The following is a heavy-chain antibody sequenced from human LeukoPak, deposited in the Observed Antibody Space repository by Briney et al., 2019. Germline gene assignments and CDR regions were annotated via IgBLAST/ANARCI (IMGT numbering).Heavy chain of an antibody. V-gene: IGHV1-8*01. Sequence: ASVKVSCKASGYTFTSYDFNWVRQATGQGHEWMGWMNPNSGNTGYAQKFQGRVTMTRNTSISTAYMEVSSLRSEDTAVYYCARGAPQEYCSGGSCPYFDYWGQGTLVTVSS. J-gene: IGHJ4*02. CDR2: MNPNSGNT. CDR3: ARGAPQEYCSGGSCPYFDY. D-gene: IGHD2-15*01. CDR1: GYTFTSYD.